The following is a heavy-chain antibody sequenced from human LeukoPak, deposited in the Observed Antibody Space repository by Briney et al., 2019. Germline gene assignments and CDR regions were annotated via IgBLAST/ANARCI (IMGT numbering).Heavy chain of an antibody. CDR3: AKDWAGNGGFDY. CDR2: ISYDGSKK. CDR1: GFIFSTSA. J-gene: IGHJ4*02. Sequence: SGGSLRLSCAASGFIFSTSAMNWVRQAPGKGLEWVAVISYDGSKKYYAESVKGRFTISRDNSKNTLYLQVNSLRAEDTAVYYCAKDWAGNGGFDYWGQGALVTVSS. D-gene: IGHD4-23*01. V-gene: IGHV3-30*18.